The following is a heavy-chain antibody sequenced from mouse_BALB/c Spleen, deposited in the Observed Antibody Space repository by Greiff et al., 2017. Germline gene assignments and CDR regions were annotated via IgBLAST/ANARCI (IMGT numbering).Heavy chain of an antibody. V-gene: IGHV2-9*02. CDR2: IMAGGST. CDR1: GFSLTSYG. Sequence: VKVVESGPGLVAPSQSLSISCTVSGFSLTSYGVHWVSQPPGKGLEWLGVIMAGGSTNYNSALMSRLSISKDNSKSQVFLKMNSLQTDDTAMYYCASLYYGNYWFAYWGQGTLVTVSA. J-gene: IGHJ3*01. D-gene: IGHD2-1*01. CDR3: ASLYYGNYWFAY.